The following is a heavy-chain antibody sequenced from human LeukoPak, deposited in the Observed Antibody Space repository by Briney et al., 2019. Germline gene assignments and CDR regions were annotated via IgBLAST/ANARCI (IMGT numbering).Heavy chain of an antibody. V-gene: IGHV1-2*02. CDR2: INPNSGGT. J-gene: IGHJ4*02. Sequence: ASVKVSCKASGYTFTGYYMHWVRQAPGQGLEWMGWINPNSGGTNYAQKFQGRVTMTRDTSISTAYMELSGLTSDDAAVYFCATYYSDTSARDWGQGTLVTVSS. CDR1: GYTFTGYY. D-gene: IGHD3-22*01. CDR3: ATYYSDTSARD.